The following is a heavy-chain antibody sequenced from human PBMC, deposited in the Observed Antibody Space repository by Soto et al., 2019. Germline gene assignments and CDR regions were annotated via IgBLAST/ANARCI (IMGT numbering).Heavy chain of an antibody. CDR2: IHYSGSA. D-gene: IGHD1-26*01. CDR1: GGSISSYY. CDR3: ARDQNGSPHFDD. Sequence: SETLSLTCTVSGGSISSYYWSWIRQPPGKGLEWIGYIHYSGSANYNPSLMSRVTISVDSSKNQFSLKLSSVTAADTAVYYCARDQNGSPHFDDWGQGTLVTVSS. J-gene: IGHJ4*02. V-gene: IGHV4-59*01.